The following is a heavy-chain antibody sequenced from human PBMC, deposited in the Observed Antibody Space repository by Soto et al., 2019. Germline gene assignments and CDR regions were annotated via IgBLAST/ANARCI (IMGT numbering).Heavy chain of an antibody. CDR1: GGSFSGYY. V-gene: IGHV4-34*01. Sequence: QVQLQQWGAGLLKPSETLSLTCAVSGGSFSGYYWSWIRQPPGKGLEWMGEINHSGSTHYNPSLKSRVTISVDTSKNQFSLKLSSVTAADTAVYYCARGPRRIAVAGTGGLLDYWGQGTLVTVSS. CDR2: INHSGST. CDR3: ARGPRRIAVAGTGGLLDY. J-gene: IGHJ4*02. D-gene: IGHD6-19*01.